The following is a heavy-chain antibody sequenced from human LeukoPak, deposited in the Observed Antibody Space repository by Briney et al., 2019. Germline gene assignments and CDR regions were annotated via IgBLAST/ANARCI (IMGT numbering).Heavy chain of an antibody. D-gene: IGHD3-10*01. V-gene: IGHV3-11*01. CDR1: GFTFSDYY. J-gene: IGHJ5*02. CDR3: AGEQRVRGVIITRSYNWFDP. CDR2: ISSIDWII. Sequence: GWSLRLSCAASGFTFSDYYMSWIRQAPGKGLEGVSYISSIDWIIYCVDAVKGRFTISRDNAKNSLYLQMNSLRAEDTAVYYCAGEQRVRGVIITRSYNWFDPWGQGTLVTVSS.